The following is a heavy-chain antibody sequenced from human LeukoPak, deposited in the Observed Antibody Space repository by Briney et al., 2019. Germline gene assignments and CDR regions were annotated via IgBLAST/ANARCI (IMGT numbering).Heavy chain of an antibody. CDR3: ARDPKDSSGWSMFDP. CDR2: INHSGST. V-gene: IGHV4-34*01. J-gene: IGHJ5*02. CDR1: GGSFSGYY. Sequence: SETLSLTCAVYGGSFSGYYWSWIRQPPGKGLEWIGEINHSGSTNYNPSLKSRVTISVDTSKNQFSLKLSSVTAADTAVYYCARDPKDSSGWSMFDPWGQGTLVTVSS. D-gene: IGHD6-19*01.